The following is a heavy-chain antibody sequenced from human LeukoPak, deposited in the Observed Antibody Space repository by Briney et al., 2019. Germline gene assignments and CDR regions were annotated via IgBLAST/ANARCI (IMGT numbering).Heavy chain of an antibody. CDR1: GGSISSGSYY. Sequence: SETLSLTCTVSGGSISSGSYYWSWIRQPAGKGLEWIGRIYTSGSTNYNPSLKSRVTISVDTSKNQFSLKLSSVTAADTAVYYCARDGIDCSSTSCLEYWGQGTLVTVSS. J-gene: IGHJ4*02. CDR2: IYTSGST. CDR3: ARDGIDCSSTSCLEY. V-gene: IGHV4-61*02. D-gene: IGHD2-2*01.